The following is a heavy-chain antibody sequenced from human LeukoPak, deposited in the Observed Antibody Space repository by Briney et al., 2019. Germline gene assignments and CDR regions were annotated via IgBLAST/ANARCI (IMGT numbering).Heavy chain of an antibody. D-gene: IGHD6-13*01. Sequence: GGSLRLSCAASGITFSSYAMSWVRQAAGKGLEWVSAIYGSGGSTYYADSVKGRFTISRDNSKNTLYLQMNSLRADDTAVYYCAKDIEPISSSWDASDVWGQGTMVTVSS. CDR2: IYGSGGST. V-gene: IGHV3-23*01. CDR3: AKDIEPISSSWDASDV. J-gene: IGHJ3*01. CDR1: GITFSSYA.